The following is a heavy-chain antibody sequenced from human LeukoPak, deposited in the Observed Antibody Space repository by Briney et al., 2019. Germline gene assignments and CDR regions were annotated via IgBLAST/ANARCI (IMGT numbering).Heavy chain of an antibody. Sequence: KTGGSLRLSCAASGFTFSSYSMNWVRQAPGKGLEWVSSISSSSSYIYYADSVKGRFTVSRDNAKNSVYLQMSSLRDEDTAVYYCARGLNTSPGVDYWGQGTLVTVSS. J-gene: IGHJ4*02. CDR3: ARGLNTSPGVDY. CDR1: GFTFSSYS. D-gene: IGHD3-16*01. V-gene: IGHV3-21*01. CDR2: ISSSSSYI.